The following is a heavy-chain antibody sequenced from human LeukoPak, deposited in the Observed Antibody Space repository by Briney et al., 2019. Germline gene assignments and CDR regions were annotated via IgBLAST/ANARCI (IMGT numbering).Heavy chain of an antibody. CDR3: AREGDSSSVGWFDP. CDR1: GGTFSSYA. V-gene: IGHV1-69*01. J-gene: IGHJ5*02. Sequence: SVKVSCKASGGTFSSYAISWVRQAPGQGLEWMGGIIPIFGTANYAQKFQGRVTITADESTSTAYMELSSLRSEGTAVYYCAREGDSSSVGWFDPWGQGTLVTVSS. CDR2: IIPIFGTA. D-gene: IGHD6-13*01.